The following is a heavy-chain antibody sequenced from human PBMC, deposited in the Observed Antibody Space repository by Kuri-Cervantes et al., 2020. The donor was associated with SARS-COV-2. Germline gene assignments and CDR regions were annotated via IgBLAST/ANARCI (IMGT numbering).Heavy chain of an antibody. J-gene: IGHJ4*02. CDR1: GGSISSSSYY. D-gene: IGHD3-16*02. Sequence: SETLSLTCTVSGGSISSSSYYWGRIRQPPGKGLEWFGSIYYSGSSYYNPSLKSRVTISVDTSKNQFSLNLSPVTAADAAVYYCARLASGEFSIFDYWGQGTLVTVSS. CDR2: IYYSGSS. V-gene: IGHV4-39*07. CDR3: ARLASGEFSIFDY.